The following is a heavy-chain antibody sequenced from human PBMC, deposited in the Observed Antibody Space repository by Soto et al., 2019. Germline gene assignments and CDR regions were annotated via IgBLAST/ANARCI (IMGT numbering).Heavy chain of an antibody. Sequence: EVQLVESGGGLGKPGGSLRLSCAASGFTFSRYTMNWVRQAPGKGLEWVSSISSSSTYNSYADSVKGRFTISRDDAENSLYLQMSSLRAEDTAVYYCARVIRIGAASDYWGQGTLVTVSS. CDR1: GFTFSRYT. J-gene: IGHJ4*02. D-gene: IGHD6-13*01. CDR2: ISSSSTYN. V-gene: IGHV3-21*01. CDR3: ARVIRIGAASDY.